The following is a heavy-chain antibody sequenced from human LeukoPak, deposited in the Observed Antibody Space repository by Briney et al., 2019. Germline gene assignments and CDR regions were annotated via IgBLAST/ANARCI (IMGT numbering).Heavy chain of an antibody. CDR2: ISAYNGNT. V-gene: IGHV1-18*01. Sequence: ASVKVSCKASGYTFTSYGISWVRQAPGQGLEWMGWISAYNGNTNYAQKLQGRVTMTTDTSTSTAYMELRSLRFDDTAVYYCARVDIVVVPENYYFDYWGQGTLVTVSS. CDR1: GYTFTSYG. D-gene: IGHD2-2*01. J-gene: IGHJ4*02. CDR3: ARVDIVVVPENYYFDY.